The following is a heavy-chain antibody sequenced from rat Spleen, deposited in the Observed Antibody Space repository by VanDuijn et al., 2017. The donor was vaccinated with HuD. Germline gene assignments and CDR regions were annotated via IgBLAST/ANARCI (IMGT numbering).Heavy chain of an antibody. V-gene: IGHV2-1*01. Sequence: QVQLKESGPGLVQPSQTLSLTCNVSGFSLISNSVHWVRQPPGKGLEWMGGLWGDGSTDYNSTLKSRLSISRDTSKSQVFLKMNSLQTDDTAIYFCARADVAAISTDGIWGQGIMVTVSS. D-gene: IGHD1-2*01. CDR2: LWGDGST. CDR3: ARADVAAISTDGI. CDR1: GFSLISNS. J-gene: IGHJ2*01.